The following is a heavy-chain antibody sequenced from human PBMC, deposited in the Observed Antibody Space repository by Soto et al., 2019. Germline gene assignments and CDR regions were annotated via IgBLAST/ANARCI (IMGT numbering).Heavy chain of an antibody. CDR2: ISYDGSNK. CDR1: GFTFSIYG. Sequence: GGSLRLSCAASGFTFSIYGMHWFRQAPGKGLEWVAVISYDGSNKYYADSVKGRFTISRDNSKNTLYLQMNSLRAEDTAVYYCAKDRVATIFVIVPLFAFDIWGQGTMVTVSS. D-gene: IGHD5-12*01. J-gene: IGHJ3*02. V-gene: IGHV3-30*18. CDR3: AKDRVATIFVIVPLFAFDI.